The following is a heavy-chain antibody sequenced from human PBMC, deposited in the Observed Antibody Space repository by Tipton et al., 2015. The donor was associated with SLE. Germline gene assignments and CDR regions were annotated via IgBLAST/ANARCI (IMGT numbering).Heavy chain of an antibody. Sequence: TLSLTCTVSGGSISSSSYYWGWIRQPPGKGLEWIGSIYYSGSTNYSPSLRSRVTISVDTSKNQFSLKLTSVTAADTAVYYCARDYGDYFDYWGQGTLVTVSS. CDR1: GGSISSSSYY. CDR2: IYYSGST. V-gene: IGHV4-39*07. J-gene: IGHJ4*02. CDR3: ARDYGDYFDY. D-gene: IGHD4-17*01.